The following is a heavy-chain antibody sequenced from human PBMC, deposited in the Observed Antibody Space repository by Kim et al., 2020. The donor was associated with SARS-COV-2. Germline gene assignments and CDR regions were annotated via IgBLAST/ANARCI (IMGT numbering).Heavy chain of an antibody. J-gene: IGHJ4*02. CDR3: ARVGHYYDSSGALDY. D-gene: IGHD3-22*01. CDR1: GGTFSSYA. CDR2: IIPIFGTA. Sequence: SVKVSCKASGGTFSSYAISWVRQAPGQGLEWMGGIIPIFGTANYAQKFQGRVTITADESTSTAYMELSSLRSEDTAVYYCARVGHYYDSSGALDYWGQGTLVTVSS. V-gene: IGHV1-69*13.